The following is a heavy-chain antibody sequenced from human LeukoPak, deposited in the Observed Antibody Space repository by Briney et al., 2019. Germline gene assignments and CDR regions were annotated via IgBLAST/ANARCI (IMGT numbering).Heavy chain of an antibody. Sequence: ASVKVSCKASGYTFTSYGISWVRQAPGQGLEWMGWISAYSGNTNYAQKLQGRVTMTTDTSTSTAYMELRSLRSDDTAVYYCARDQPSGYCSGGSCYEAAVADYWGQGTLVTVSS. D-gene: IGHD2-15*01. CDR3: ARDQPSGYCSGGSCYEAAVADY. CDR2: ISAYSGNT. J-gene: IGHJ4*02. CDR1: GYTFTSYG. V-gene: IGHV1-18*01.